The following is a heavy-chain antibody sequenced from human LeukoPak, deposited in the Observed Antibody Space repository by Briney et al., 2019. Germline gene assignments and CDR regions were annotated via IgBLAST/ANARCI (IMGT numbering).Heavy chain of an antibody. D-gene: IGHD3-22*01. V-gene: IGHV3-48*01. CDR3: AKNYDSSGYYPRDY. CDR2: ITSGSSTI. J-gene: IGHJ4*02. Sequence: PGGSLRLSCAASGFTFSNYHMNWVRQAPGKGLEWVSYITSGSSTIYYADSVKGRFTISRDNAKNSLYLQMNSLRAEDTAVYYCAKNYDSSGYYPRDYWGQGTLVTVSS. CDR1: GFTFSNYH.